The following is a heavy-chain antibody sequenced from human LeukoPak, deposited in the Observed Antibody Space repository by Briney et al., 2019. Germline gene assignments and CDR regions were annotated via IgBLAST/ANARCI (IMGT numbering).Heavy chain of an antibody. CDR2: IYYSGST. CDR1: GGSISSNKYY. CDR3: ARVYGDFYFDY. J-gene: IGHJ4*02. D-gene: IGHD4-17*01. Sequence: KASETLSLTCTVSGGSISSNKYYWGWIRQPPGKGLKWIGSIYYSGSTYYNPSLKSRVTISVDTSKNQFSLKLSSVTAADTAVYYCARVYGDFYFDYWGQGTLVTVSS. V-gene: IGHV4-39*01.